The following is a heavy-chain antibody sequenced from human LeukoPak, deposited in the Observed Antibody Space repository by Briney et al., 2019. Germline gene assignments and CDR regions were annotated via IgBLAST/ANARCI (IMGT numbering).Heavy chain of an antibody. D-gene: IGHD6-13*01. CDR3: AKALRGGAAAGSFDY. V-gene: IGHV3-23*01. J-gene: IGHJ4*02. CDR2: ISGSGGST. Sequence: PGGSLRLSCAASGFTFSSYAMSWVRQAPGKGLEWVSAISGSGGSTYYADSVKGRFTTSRDNSKNTLYLQMNSLRAEDTAVYYCAKALRGGAAAGSFDYWGQGTLVTVSS. CDR1: GFTFSSYA.